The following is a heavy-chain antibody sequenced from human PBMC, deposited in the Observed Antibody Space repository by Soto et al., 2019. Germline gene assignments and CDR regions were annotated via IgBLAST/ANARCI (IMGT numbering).Heavy chain of an antibody. CDR3: ARDKGTGTSSSGFFGMDV. CDR1: WFTVSSIY. J-gene: IGHJ6*02. Sequence: PVGSLRLSCAASWFTVSSIYMSWVRQAPGKGLEWVSVIYSNGNTYYADSVQGRFTISRDNSKNTVSLQMNSLRAEDTAMYYCARDKGTGTSSSGFFGMDVWGQGTTVTVSS. D-gene: IGHD6-6*01. V-gene: IGHV3-53*01. CDR2: IYSNGNT.